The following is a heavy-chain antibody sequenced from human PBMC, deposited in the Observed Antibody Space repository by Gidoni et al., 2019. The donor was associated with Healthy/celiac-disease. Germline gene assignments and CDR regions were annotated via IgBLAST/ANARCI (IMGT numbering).Heavy chain of an antibody. CDR1: GFTFSRYG. V-gene: IGHV3-30*18. D-gene: IGHD6-19*01. CDR2: ISYDGSNK. Sequence: QVQLVESWGGVVQPGRSLSLSCAASGFTFSRYGMHWVRQAPGKGLEWVAVISYDGSNKYYADSVKGRFTISRDNSKNTLYLQMNSLRAEDTAVYYCAKDLSTGSGWSGGFDYWGQGTLVTVSS. J-gene: IGHJ4*02. CDR3: AKDLSTGSGWSGGFDY.